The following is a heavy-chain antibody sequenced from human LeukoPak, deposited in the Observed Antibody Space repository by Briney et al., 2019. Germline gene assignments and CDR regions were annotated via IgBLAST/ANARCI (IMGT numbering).Heavy chain of an antibody. CDR1: GGSISSSSYY. J-gene: IGHJ4*02. CDR3: ARAFRDYFDY. Sequence: SETLSLTCTVSGGSISSSSYYWGWIRQPPGKGLEWIGYIYYSGSTYYNPSLKSRVTISVDTSKNQFSLKLSSVTAADTAVYYCARAFRDYFDYWGQGTLVTVSS. CDR2: IYYSGST. V-gene: IGHV4-30-4*08.